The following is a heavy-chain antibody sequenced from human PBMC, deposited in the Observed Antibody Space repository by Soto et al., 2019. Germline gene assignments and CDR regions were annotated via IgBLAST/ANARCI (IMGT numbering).Heavy chain of an antibody. CDR3: AEGGKYYDNSGYYSEYFDY. D-gene: IGHD3-22*01. V-gene: IGHV4-34*01. J-gene: IGHJ4*02. Sequence: SETLSLTCAVYGGSFSGYYWTWIRQPPGTGLEWIGEINHSGSTNYNPSLKSRVTISVDTSKNQFSLKLTSVTAADTAVYYCAEGGKYYDNSGYYSEYFDYWGQGTPVTVSS. CDR2: INHSGST. CDR1: GGSFSGYY.